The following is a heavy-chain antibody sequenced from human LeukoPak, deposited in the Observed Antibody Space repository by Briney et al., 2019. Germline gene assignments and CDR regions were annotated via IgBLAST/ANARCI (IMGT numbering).Heavy chain of an antibody. D-gene: IGHD3-10*01. V-gene: IGHV4-39*07. Sequence: SETLSLTCTVSGGSISSSSYYWGWIRQPPGKGLEWIGSIYYSGSTYYNPSLKSRVTISVDTSKNQFSLKLSSVTAADTAVYYCATISYYGPDRIDNWGQGTLVTVSS. J-gene: IGHJ4*02. CDR2: IYYSGST. CDR1: GGSISSSSYY. CDR3: ATISYYGPDRIDN.